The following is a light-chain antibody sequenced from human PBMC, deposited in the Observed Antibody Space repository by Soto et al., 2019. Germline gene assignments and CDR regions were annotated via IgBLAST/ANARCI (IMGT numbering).Light chain of an antibody. Sequence: EMLMTQSPATLSMCLGERATLSCRARQSVSSNLAWYQQKPGQAPRLLIYGASTRATGIPARFSGSGSGTEFTLTISSLQSEDFAVYYCQHYNDWPTSGQGTKVDIK. V-gene: IGKV3-15*01. CDR2: GAS. CDR3: QHYNDWPT. CDR1: QSVSSN. J-gene: IGKJ1*01.